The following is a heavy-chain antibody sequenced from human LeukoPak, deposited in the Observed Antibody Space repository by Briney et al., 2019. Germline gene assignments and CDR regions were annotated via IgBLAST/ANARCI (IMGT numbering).Heavy chain of an antibody. V-gene: IGHV4-34*01. CDR1: GGSISSYY. D-gene: IGHD2-8*01. CDR2: INHSGST. J-gene: IGHJ5*02. CDR3: ARVYCTSGVCYTRWFDP. Sequence: SETLSLTCTASGGSISSYYWSWIRQPPGKGLEWIGEINHSGSTNCNPSLKSRVTISVDTSKNQFSLKLSSVTAADTAVYYCARVYCTSGVCYTRWFDPWGQGTLVTVSS.